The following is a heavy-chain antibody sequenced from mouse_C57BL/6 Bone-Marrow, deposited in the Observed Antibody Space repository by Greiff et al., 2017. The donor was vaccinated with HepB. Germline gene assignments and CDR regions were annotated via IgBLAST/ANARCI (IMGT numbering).Heavy chain of an antibody. CDR1: GFTFSGYG. CDR2: ISSGGSYT. Sequence: EVQVVESGGDLVKPGGSLKLSCAASGFTFSGYGMSWVRQTPDKRLEWVATISSGGSYTYYPDSVKGRVTISRDNAKNTLYLQISSLKSEDTAMYYCARRYDYSFDYWGQGTTLTVSS. V-gene: IGHV5-6*01. J-gene: IGHJ2*01. CDR3: ARRYDYSFDY. D-gene: IGHD2-4*01.